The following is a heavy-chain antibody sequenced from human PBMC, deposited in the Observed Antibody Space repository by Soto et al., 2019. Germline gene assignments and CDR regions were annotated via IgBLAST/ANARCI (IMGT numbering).Heavy chain of an antibody. CDR2: ISAYNRNT. CDR3: ARDRIRDYALPRYYYYGMDV. D-gene: IGHD4-17*01. Sequence: ASVKVSCKASGYTFTSNGISWVRQAPGQGLEWMGWISAYNRNTNYAQKLQGRVTMTTDTSTSTAYMELRSLRSDDTAVYYCARDRIRDYALPRYYYYGMDVWGQGTTVTVSS. CDR1: GYTFTSNG. V-gene: IGHV1-18*01. J-gene: IGHJ6*02.